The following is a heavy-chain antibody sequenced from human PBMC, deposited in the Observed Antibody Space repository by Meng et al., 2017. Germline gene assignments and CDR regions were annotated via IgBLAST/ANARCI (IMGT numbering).Heavy chain of an antibody. J-gene: IGHJ6*02. CDR2: IYTSGST. CDR1: GGSISSYY. D-gene: IGHD3-10*01. CDR3: ARGFYYYGSGSYAVSHYYYGMDV. Sequence: GSLRLSCTVSGGSISSYYWSWIRQPAGKGLEWIGRIYTSGSTNYNPSLKSRVTISVDTSKNQFSLKLSSVTAADTAVYYCARGFYYYGSGSYAVSHYYYGMDVWGQGTTVTVSS. V-gene: IGHV4-4*07.